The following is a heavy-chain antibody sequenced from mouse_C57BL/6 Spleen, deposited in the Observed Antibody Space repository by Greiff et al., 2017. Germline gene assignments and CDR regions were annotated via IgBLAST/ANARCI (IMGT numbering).Heavy chain of an antibody. CDR2: IDPTDSYT. CDR1: GYTFTSYW. D-gene: IGHD2-4*01. J-gene: IGHJ3*01. Sequence: VQLQQPGAELVMPGASVKLSCKASGYTFTSYWMHWVKQRPGQGLEWIGEIDPTDSYTNYNQKFKGKSTLTVDKSSSTAYMQLSSLTSEDSAVFYCTRRNYDYDEAWFAYWGHGTLVTVSA. V-gene: IGHV1-69*01. CDR3: TRRNYDYDEAWFAY.